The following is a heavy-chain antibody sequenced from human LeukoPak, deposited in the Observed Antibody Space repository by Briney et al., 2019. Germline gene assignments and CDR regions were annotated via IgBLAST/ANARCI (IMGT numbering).Heavy chain of an antibody. CDR3: ARVIYYYDSSGYYDY. D-gene: IGHD3-22*01. J-gene: IGHJ4*02. V-gene: IGHV3-48*04. CDR2: ISSSSSTI. CDR1: GFTFSSYG. Sequence: GGSLRLSCAASGFTFSSYGMHWVRQAPGKGLEWVSYISSSSSTIYYADSVKGRFTISRDNAKNSLYLQMNSLRAEDTAVYYCARVIYYYDSSGYYDYWGQGTLVTVSS.